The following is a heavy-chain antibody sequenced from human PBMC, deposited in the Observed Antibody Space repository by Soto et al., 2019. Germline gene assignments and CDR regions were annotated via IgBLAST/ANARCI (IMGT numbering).Heavy chain of an antibody. CDR3: ARDSLYCSGGSCYHAEYFQQ. D-gene: IGHD2-15*01. V-gene: IGHV1-3*01. Sequence: QVQLVQSGAEVKKPGASVKVSCKASGYTFTSYAMHWVRQAPGQRLEWMGWINAGNGNTKYSQKFQGRVTITRDTSASTAYMELGSLRSEDTAVYYCARDSLYCSGGSCYHAEYFQQWGQGTLVTVSS. J-gene: IGHJ1*01. CDR2: INAGNGNT. CDR1: GYTFTSYA.